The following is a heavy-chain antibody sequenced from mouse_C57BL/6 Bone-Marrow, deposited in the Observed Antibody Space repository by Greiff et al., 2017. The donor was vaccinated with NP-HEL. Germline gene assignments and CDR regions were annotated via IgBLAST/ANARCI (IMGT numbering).Heavy chain of an antibody. CDR2: IHPNSGST. D-gene: IGHD2-2*01. J-gene: IGHJ4*01. CDR1: GYTFTSYW. V-gene: IGHV1-64*01. Sequence: QVQLQQPGAELVKPGASVKLSCKASGYTFTSYWMHWVKQRPGQGLEWIGMIHPNSGSTNYNEKFKSKATLTVDTSSSTAYMQLSSLTSEDSAVYYCARGLRWLQRRDYYAMDYGGQGTSVTVSS. CDR3: ARGLRWLQRRDYYAMDY.